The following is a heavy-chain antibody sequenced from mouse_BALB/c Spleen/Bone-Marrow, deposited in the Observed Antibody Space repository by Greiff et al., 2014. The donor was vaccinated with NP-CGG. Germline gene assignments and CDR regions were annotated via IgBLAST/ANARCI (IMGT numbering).Heavy chain of an antibody. Sequence: VQLQQPGPGLVKPSQSLSLTCTVTGYSITSDYAWNWIRQFPGNKLEWMGYISYSGSTSYNPSLKSRISITRDTSKNQFFPQLNSVTTEDTATYYCTRKRYGSVYAMDYWGQGTSVTVSS. CDR2: ISYSGST. J-gene: IGHJ4*01. V-gene: IGHV3-2*02. CDR1: GYSITSDYA. D-gene: IGHD2-10*02. CDR3: TRKRYGSVYAMDY.